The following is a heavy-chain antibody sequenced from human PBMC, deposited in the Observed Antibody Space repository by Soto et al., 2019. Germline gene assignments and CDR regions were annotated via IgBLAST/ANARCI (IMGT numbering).Heavy chain of an antibody. CDR1: GGSISSSNW. V-gene: IGHV4-4*02. J-gene: IGHJ4*01. CDR2: IFHSGSA. Sequence: SETLSLTCVVSGGSISSSNWWSWVRQPPGKGLEWIGEIFHSGSANYNPSLKSRVTISIDTSKNQFSLRLNSVTAADTAMYYCARSLWFGEDYFDYWGHGTLVTVSS. D-gene: IGHD3-10*01. CDR3: ARSLWFGEDYFDY.